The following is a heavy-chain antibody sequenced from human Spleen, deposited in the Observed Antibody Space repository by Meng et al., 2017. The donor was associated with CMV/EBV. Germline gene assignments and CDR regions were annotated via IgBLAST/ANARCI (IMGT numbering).Heavy chain of an antibody. CDR2: INHSGST. Sequence: GSLRLPCAASGFTFSSYSMNWIRQPPGKGLEWIGEINHSGSTNYNPSLKSRVTISVDTSKNQFSLKLNSVTAADTAVYYCARGFPRSSTRIYYYYYYGMDVWGQGTTVTVSS. J-gene: IGHJ6*02. D-gene: IGHD2-2*01. CDR1: GFTFSSYS. V-gene: IGHV4-34*01. CDR3: ARGFPRSSTRIYYYYYYGMDV.